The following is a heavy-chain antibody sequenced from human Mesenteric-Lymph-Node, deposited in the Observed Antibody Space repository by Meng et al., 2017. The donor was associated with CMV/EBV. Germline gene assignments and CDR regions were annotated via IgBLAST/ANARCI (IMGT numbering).Heavy chain of an antibody. CDR1: GYSFTSYW. CDR2: IYPGDSDT. D-gene: IGHD2-2*01. J-gene: IGHJ6*02. Sequence: GESLKIFCKGSGYSFTSYWIGWVRQMPGKGLEWMGIIYPGDSDTRYSLSFQGQVTISADKSNGTAYLQWSSLKASDTAMYYCARRKGRYCIISSCPLFYGMDVWGQGTTVTVSS. V-gene: IGHV5-51*01. CDR3: ARRKGRYCIISSCPLFYGMDV.